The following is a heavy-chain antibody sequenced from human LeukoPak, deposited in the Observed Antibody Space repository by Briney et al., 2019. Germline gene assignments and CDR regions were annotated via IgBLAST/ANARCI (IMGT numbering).Heavy chain of an antibody. CDR1: GYSFTSYW. CDR3: ARQGSYFDY. CDR2: IYPGDSDT. Sequence: HGESLKISCKGSGYSFTSYWIAWVRQLPGKGLEWMGIIYPGDSDTRYSPSFQGQVTIPADKSISTAYLQWSSLKASDTAMYYCARQGSYFDYWAQGTLVTVSS. J-gene: IGHJ4*02. V-gene: IGHV5-51*01.